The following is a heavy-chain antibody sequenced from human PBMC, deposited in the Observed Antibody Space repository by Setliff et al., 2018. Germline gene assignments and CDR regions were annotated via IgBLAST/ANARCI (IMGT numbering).Heavy chain of an antibody. J-gene: IGHJ1*01. Sequence: PSETLSLTCSVSGVSVSDYYWSWIRQPAGRGLEYNGRIYTSGATNYSPSVRGRVTISVDHLKNQVSLNLKSVTAADTAVYFCAGATGVTYTWYFEHWGQGSLVTVSS. CDR3: AGATGVTYTWYFEH. CDR1: GVSVSDYY. D-gene: IGHD2-21*02. CDR2: IYTSGAT. V-gene: IGHV4-4*07.